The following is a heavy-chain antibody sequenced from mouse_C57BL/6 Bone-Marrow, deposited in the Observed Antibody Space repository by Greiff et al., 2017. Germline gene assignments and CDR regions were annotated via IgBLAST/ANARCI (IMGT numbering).Heavy chain of an antibody. CDR1: GFTFSSYA. Sequence: EVKLMESGEGLVKPGGSLKLSCAASGFTFSSYAMSWVRQTPEKRLEWVAYISSGGDYIYYADTVKGRFTISRDNARNTLYLQMSSLKSEDTAMYYCTRDYYSNYDYAMDYWGQRTSVAVCS. J-gene: IGHJ4*01. CDR3: TRDYYSNYDYAMDY. CDR2: ISSGGDYI. D-gene: IGHD2-5*01. V-gene: IGHV5-9-1*02.